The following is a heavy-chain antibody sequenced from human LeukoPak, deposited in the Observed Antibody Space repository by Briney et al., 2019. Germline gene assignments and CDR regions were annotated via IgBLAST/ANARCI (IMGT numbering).Heavy chain of an antibody. CDR3: ARDRGYCSSTSCYLGWFDP. V-gene: IGHV4-39*07. D-gene: IGHD2-2*01. Sequence: SETLSLTCTVSGGSISSSSYYWGWIRQPPGKGLEWIGSIYYSGSTYYNPSLKSRVTISVDTSKNQFSQKLSSVTAADTAVYYCARDRGYCSSTSCYLGWFDPWGQGTLVTVSS. J-gene: IGHJ5*02. CDR1: GGSISSSSYY. CDR2: IYYSGST.